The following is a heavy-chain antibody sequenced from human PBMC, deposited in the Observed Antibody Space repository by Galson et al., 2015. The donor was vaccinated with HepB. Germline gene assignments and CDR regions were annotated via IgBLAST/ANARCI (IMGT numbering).Heavy chain of an antibody. Sequence: LRLSCAASGFTFSSYWMHWVRQAPGKGLVWVSRINSDGSSTSYADSVKGRFTISRDNAKNTLYLQMNSLRAEDTAVYYCASGDGWLADDYWGQGTLVTVSS. CDR3: ASGDGWLADDY. D-gene: IGHD6-19*01. J-gene: IGHJ4*02. CDR2: INSDGSST. V-gene: IGHV3-74*01. CDR1: GFTFSSYW.